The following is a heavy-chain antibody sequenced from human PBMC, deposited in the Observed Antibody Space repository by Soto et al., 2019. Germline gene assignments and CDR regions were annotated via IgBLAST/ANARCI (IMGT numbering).Heavy chain of an antibody. CDR2: ISAYNGNT. V-gene: IGHV1-18*01. D-gene: IGHD3-9*01. Sequence: QVQLVQSGAEVKKPGASVKVSCKASGYTFTSYGISWVRQAPGQGLEWSGWISAYNGNTNYAQKLQGRVTMTTHTSTSTAYLGLRILRSDDTAVYYCATVGVYDILRWFAPWGQGTLVTVSS. CDR1: GYTFTSYG. CDR3: ATVGVYDILRWFAP. J-gene: IGHJ5*02.